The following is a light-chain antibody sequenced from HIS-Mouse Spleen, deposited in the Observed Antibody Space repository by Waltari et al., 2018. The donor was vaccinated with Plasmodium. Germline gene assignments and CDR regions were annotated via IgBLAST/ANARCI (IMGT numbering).Light chain of an antibody. CDR3: NSRDSSGNHQV. J-gene: IGLJ3*02. CDR1: SLRSYY. CDR2: GKN. V-gene: IGLV3-19*01. Sequence: SSELTQDPAVSVALGQPVRITCQGDSLRSYYASWYQQKPGQAPVLVIYGKNNRPSGIPDRVSGSSSGNTASLTITGAQAEDEADYYCNSRDSSGNHQVFGGGTKLTVL.